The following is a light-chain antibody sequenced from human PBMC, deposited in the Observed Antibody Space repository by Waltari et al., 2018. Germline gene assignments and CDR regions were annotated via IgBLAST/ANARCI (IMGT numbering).Light chain of an antibody. J-gene: IGLJ3*02. CDR1: SSDVGGYHL. CDR2: GVT. V-gene: IGLV2-23*02. Sequence: QSALTQPASVSGSPGQSITISCTGTSSDVGGYHLVSWYQQHPDKAPKLVIYGVTKRPSGVSDRFSGSKSGNTASLTISGLQAEDEADYYCYSYAGSANGVFGGGTTLTVL. CDR3: YSYAGSANGV.